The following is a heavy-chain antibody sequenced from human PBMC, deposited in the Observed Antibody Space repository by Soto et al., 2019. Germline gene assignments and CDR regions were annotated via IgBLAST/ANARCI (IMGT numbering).Heavy chain of an antibody. D-gene: IGHD1-26*01. CDR3: AIFFEYYVLPPHAFDI. Sequence: SETLSLTCTVSGGSISSYYWSWIRQPPGKGLEWIGYIYYSGSTNYNPSLKSRVTISVDTSKNQFSLKLSSVTAADTAVYYCAIFFEYYVLPPHAFDICRRGTMVTGS. J-gene: IGHJ3*02. CDR1: GGSISSYY. V-gene: IGHV4-59*01. CDR2: IYYSGST.